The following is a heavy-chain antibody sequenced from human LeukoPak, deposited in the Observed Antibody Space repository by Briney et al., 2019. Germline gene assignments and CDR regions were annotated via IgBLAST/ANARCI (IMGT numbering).Heavy chain of an antibody. CDR1: GFSFSAYA. V-gene: IGHV3-30*18. CDR2: ISYDGSNK. D-gene: IGHD3-10*01. J-gene: IGHJ4*02. Sequence: DRGGSLRLCCVASGFSFSAYAMHWARQAPGKGLEWVAVISYDGSNKYYADSVKGRFTISRDNSKNTLYLQMNSLRAEDTAVYYCAKEDMVRGVSFDYWGQGTLVTVSS. CDR3: AKEDMVRGVSFDY.